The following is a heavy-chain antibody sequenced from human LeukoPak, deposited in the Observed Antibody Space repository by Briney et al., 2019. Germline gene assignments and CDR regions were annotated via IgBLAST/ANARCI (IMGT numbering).Heavy chain of an antibody. Sequence: PGGSLRLSCAASGCTFSSYSMNWVRQAPGKGLEWVSSISSSSSYIYYADSVKGRFTISRDNAKNSLYLQMDSLRAEDTAVYYCARGSPSYGDYLIDYWGQGTLVTVSS. CDR2: ISSSSSYI. J-gene: IGHJ4*02. V-gene: IGHV3-21*01. CDR1: GCTFSSYS. D-gene: IGHD4-17*01. CDR3: ARGSPSYGDYLIDY.